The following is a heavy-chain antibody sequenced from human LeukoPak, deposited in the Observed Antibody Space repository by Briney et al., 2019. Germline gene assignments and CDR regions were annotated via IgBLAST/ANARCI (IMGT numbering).Heavy chain of an antibody. D-gene: IGHD3-10*01. Sequence: SETLSLTCAVSGTSISLSNWWTWVRQPPGKGLEWIGEIYHSGTTNYNPSLKSRVTISLDKSRNQFSLNLNSVSAADTAVYCARSYFGSGTFNGFDYWGQGTLVTVSS. V-gene: IGHV4-4*02. CDR1: GTSISLSNW. CDR2: IYHSGTT. CDR3: RSYFGSGTFNGFDY. J-gene: IGHJ4*02.